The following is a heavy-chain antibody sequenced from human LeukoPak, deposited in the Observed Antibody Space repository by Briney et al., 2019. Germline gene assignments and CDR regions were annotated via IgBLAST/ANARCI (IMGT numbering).Heavy chain of an antibody. J-gene: IGHJ5*02. CDR2: IYHSGST. CDR3: ARSFRGVSINWFDP. D-gene: IGHD3-10*01. Sequence: SETLSLTCTVSGYSISSGYYWGWIRQPPGKGLEWIGSIYHSGSTYYNPSLKSRVTISVDTSKNQFSLKPSSVTAADTAVYYCARSFRGVSINWFDPWGQGTLVTVSS. CDR1: GYSISSGYY. V-gene: IGHV4-38-2*02.